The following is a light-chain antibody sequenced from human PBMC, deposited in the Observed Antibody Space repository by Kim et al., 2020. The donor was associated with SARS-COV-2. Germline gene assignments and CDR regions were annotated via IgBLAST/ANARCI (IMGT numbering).Light chain of an antibody. V-gene: IGKV1-39*01. CDR2: AAS. CDR1: ESISTY. CDR3: QQSYSAPRT. Sequence: ASVGHRVTITCRAIESISTYLNWYQQKPGKAPYLLIYAASSLQSGVPSRFSGSGSGTDFTLTISSLQPEDFATYYCQQSYSAPRTFGQGTKVDIK. J-gene: IGKJ1*01.